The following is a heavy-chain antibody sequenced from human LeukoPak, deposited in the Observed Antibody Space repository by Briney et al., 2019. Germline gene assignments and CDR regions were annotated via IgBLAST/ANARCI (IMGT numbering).Heavy chain of an antibody. CDR3: ARDSSSSESYFDY. CDR2: ISSSSSYI. J-gene: IGHJ4*02. CDR1: GFTFSSYS. D-gene: IGHD6-6*01. V-gene: IGHV3-21*01. Sequence: GSLRLSCAASGFTFSSYSMNWVRQAPGKGLEWVSSISSSSSYIYYADSVKGRFTISRDNAKNSLYLQMNSLRAEDTAVYYCARDSSSSESYFDYWGQGTLVTVSS.